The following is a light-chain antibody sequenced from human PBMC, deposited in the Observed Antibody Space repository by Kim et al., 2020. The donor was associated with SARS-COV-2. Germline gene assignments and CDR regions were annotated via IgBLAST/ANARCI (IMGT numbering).Light chain of an antibody. CDR2: GKN. CDR3: NSRDSSGNHVV. V-gene: IGLV3-19*01. Sequence: ALGQPVRITCQGDSLRSYYARWYQQKPGQAPVLVIYGKNNRPSGFPVRFSGSSSGNTASLTITGAQAEDDADYYCNSRDSSGNHVVFGGGTQLTVL. CDR1: SLRSYY. J-gene: IGLJ2*01.